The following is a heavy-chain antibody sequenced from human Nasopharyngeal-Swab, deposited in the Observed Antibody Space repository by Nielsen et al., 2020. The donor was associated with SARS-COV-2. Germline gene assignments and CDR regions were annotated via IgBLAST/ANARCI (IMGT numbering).Heavy chain of an antibody. CDR1: GFIFSASA. Sequence: GVLKISCAASGFIFSASAIHWVRQASGKGLGWVGRIGDKDHNYATTYGASVQGRFTISRDDSKNTAFLQMDSLTTEDTALYYCTTDFYFDYWDQGTLVTVSS. CDR2: IGDKDHNYAT. CDR3: TTDFYFDY. J-gene: IGHJ4*02. V-gene: IGHV3-73*01.